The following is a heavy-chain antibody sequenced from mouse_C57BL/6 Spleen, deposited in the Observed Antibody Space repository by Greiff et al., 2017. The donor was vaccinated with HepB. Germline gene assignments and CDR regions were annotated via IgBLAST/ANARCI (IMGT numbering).Heavy chain of an antibody. Sequence: VMLVESGGGLVKPGGSLKLSCAASGFTFSSYAMSWVRQTPEKRLEWVATISDGGSYTYYPDNVKGRFTISRDNAKNNLYLQMSHLKSEDTAMYYCARDPGYYSNPAWFAYWGQGTLVTVSA. D-gene: IGHD2-5*01. CDR3: ARDPGYYSNPAWFAY. J-gene: IGHJ3*01. V-gene: IGHV5-4*01. CDR2: ISDGGSYT. CDR1: GFTFSSYA.